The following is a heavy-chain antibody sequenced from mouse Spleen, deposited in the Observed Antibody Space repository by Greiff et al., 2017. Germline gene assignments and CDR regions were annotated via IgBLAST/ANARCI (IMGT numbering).Heavy chain of an antibody. CDR3: ARGTRGEYDGFAY. Sequence: VHVKQSGPELVKPGASVKIPCKASGYTFTDYNMDWVKQSHGKSLEWIGDINPNNGGTIYNQKFKGKATLTVDKSSSTAYMELRSLTSEDTAVYYCARGTRGEYDGFAYWGQGTLVTVSA. CDR1: GYTFTDYN. V-gene: IGHV1-18*01. D-gene: IGHD1-1*01. J-gene: IGHJ3*01. CDR2: INPNNGGT.